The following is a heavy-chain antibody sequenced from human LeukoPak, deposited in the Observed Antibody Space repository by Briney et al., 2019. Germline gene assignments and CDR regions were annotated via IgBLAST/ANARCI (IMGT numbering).Heavy chain of an antibody. CDR3: ARESWSSGSSHFDY. J-gene: IGHJ4*02. Sequence: SETLSLTCAVYGGSFSGYYWSWIRQPPGKGLEWIGEINHSGSTNYNPSLKSRVTISVDTSKNQFSLKLSSVTAADTAVYYCARESWSSGSSHFDYWGQGTLVTVSS. CDR1: GGSFSGYY. D-gene: IGHD3-10*01. CDR2: INHSGST. V-gene: IGHV4-34*01.